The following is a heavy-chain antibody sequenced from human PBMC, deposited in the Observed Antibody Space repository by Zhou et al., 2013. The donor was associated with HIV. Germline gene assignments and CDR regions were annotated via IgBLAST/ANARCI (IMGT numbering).Heavy chain of an antibody. Sequence: QVQLMQSGTEVKKPGASVKVSCKPSGYIFNQYGLHWLRQAPGQRPEWMGWVDPYNGDTNYSQKFLGRVTMKKDTYTGTAYMELKSLTSADTALYYCARGPSGSQSYFDYWGQGTLVFVSS. CDR1: GYIFNQYG. J-gene: IGHJ4*02. CDR2: VDPYNGDT. D-gene: IGHD1-26*01. V-gene: IGHV1-18*01. CDR3: ARGPSGSQSYFDY.